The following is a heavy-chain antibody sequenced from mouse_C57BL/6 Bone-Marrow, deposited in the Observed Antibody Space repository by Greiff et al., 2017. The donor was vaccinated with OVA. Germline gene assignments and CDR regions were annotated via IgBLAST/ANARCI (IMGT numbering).Heavy chain of an antibody. Sequence: QVQLKESGAELVRPGTSVKVSCKASGYAFTNYLIEWVKQRPGQGLEWIGVINPGSGGTNYNEKFKGKATLTADKSSSTAYMQLSSLTSEDSAVYFCARARIITTVFDYWGQGTTLTVSS. CDR1: GYAFTNYL. CDR2: INPGSGGT. CDR3: ARARIITTVFDY. V-gene: IGHV1-54*01. D-gene: IGHD1-1*01. J-gene: IGHJ2*01.